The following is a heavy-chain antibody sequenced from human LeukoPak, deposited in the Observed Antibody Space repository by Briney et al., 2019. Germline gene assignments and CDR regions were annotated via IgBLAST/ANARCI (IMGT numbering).Heavy chain of an antibody. CDR2: INHSGST. D-gene: IGHD3-10*01. CDR3: ARGLRGSGSY. Sequence: PSETLSLTCAVYGGSFSGYYWSWIRQPPGKGLEWIGEINHSGSTNYNPSLKSRVTISVDTSKNQLSLKLSSVTAADTAVYYCARGLRGSGSYWSQGTLVTVSS. J-gene: IGHJ4*02. V-gene: IGHV4-34*01. CDR1: GGSFSGYY.